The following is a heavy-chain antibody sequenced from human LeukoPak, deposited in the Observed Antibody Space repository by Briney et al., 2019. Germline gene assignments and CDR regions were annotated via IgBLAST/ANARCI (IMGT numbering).Heavy chain of an antibody. V-gene: IGHV4-39*01. J-gene: IGHJ5*02. Sequence: SETLSLTCTVSGGSISSSSYYWGWLRQPPGKGLEWVGSIYYSGSTYYNPSLKSRVTISVDTSKNQFSLKLSSVTAADTAVYYCATLGRNWFDPWGQGTLVTVSS. D-gene: IGHD1-26*01. CDR1: GGSISSSSYY. CDR3: ATLGRNWFDP. CDR2: IYYSGST.